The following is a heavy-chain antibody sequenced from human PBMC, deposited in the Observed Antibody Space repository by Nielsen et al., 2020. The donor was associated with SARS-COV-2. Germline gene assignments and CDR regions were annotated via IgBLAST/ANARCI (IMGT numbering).Heavy chain of an antibody. J-gene: IGHJ4*02. V-gene: IGHV3-49*04. Sequence: GGSLRLSCTTSGFTFGDHAMSWVRQAPGKGLEWVGFIRSRRYGGTTEYAASVKGRFTISRDDSKSIAYLQMNSLKTEDTAVYYCTRGPRRVVGATIDYWGQGTLVTVSS. CDR3: TRGPRRVVGATIDY. CDR1: GFTFGDHA. D-gene: IGHD1-26*01. CDR2: IRSRRYGGTT.